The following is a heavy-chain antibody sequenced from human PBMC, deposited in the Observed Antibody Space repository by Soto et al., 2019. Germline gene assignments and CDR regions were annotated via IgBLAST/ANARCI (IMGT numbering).Heavy chain of an antibody. V-gene: IGHV4-4*02. CDR3: AREGFDHRPDY. CDR1: GDSISSPNW. Sequence: QVQLQESGPGLVKPSETLSLTCAVSGDSISSPNWWSWYRQSPGKRLELIGAMFASGSSNYNPSLDGRVTISLATSKNYFSLKLTSLTAADTAIYYCAREGFDHRPDYWGQGIPVSVSS. CDR2: MFASGSS. J-gene: IGHJ4*02.